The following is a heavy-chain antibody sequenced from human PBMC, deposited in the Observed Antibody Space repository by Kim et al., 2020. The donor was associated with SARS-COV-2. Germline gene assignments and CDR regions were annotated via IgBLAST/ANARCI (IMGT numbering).Heavy chain of an antibody. D-gene: IGHD5-18*01. CDR2: IRSKAYGGTT. CDR3: TIPTGDTAMVKDFDY. CDR1: GFTFGDYA. V-gene: IGHV3-49*04. J-gene: IGHJ4*02. Sequence: GGSLRLSCTASGFTFGDYAMSWVRQAPGKGLEWVGFIRSKAYGGTTEYAASVKGRFTISRDDSKSIAYLQMNSLKTEDTAVYYCTIPTGDTAMVKDFDYWSQGTLVTVSS.